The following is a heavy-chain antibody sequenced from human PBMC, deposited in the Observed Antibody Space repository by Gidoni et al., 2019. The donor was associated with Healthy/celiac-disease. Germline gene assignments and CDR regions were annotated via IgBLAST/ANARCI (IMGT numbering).Heavy chain of an antibody. V-gene: IGHV4-39*01. Sequence: QLQLQESGPGLVQPSETLSLTCTVSGGSISSSSYYWGWVRQPPGQGLEWIGSIDYSGSTYYNPSLQSRVTISVDTSKTKFSLKLSSVTAADTAVYYCARHYYYDSSGYYLGPNAFDIWGQGTMVTVSS. J-gene: IGHJ3*02. CDR2: IDYSGST. CDR1: GGSISSSSYY. D-gene: IGHD3-22*01. CDR3: ARHYYYDSSGYYLGPNAFDI.